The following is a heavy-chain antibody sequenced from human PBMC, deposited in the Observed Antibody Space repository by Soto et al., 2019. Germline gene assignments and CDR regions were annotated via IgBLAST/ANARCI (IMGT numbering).Heavy chain of an antibody. V-gene: IGHV2-5*02. J-gene: IGHJ5*02. CDR1: GFSLSTSGVA. D-gene: IGHD1-1*01. CDR3: AHRPPERGLATFDP. CDR2: IYWDDDK. Sequence: QITLKESGPTLVKPTQTLTLTCTFSGFSLSTSGVAVGWIRQPPGKALEWLALIYWDDDKRYSPSLKSRLTSTKDPSKNQVVLTMTNMDPVDTATYYCAHRPPERGLATFDPWGQGTLVTVSS.